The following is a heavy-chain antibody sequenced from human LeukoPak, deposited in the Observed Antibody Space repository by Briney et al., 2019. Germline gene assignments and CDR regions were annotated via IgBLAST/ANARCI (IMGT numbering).Heavy chain of an antibody. CDR2: IRDKANSYTT. D-gene: IGHD2-2*01. CDR1: GFTFSDLY. CDR3: ARYQLLPMRFFDC. V-gene: IGHV3-72*01. Sequence: GGSLRLSCAASGFTFSDLYMDWVRQAPGKGLEWVARIRDKANSYTTEYAASVKGRFTISRDDSKNSLYLQMNSLETEDTAIYYCARYQLLPMRFFDCWGQGTLVTVSS. J-gene: IGHJ4*02.